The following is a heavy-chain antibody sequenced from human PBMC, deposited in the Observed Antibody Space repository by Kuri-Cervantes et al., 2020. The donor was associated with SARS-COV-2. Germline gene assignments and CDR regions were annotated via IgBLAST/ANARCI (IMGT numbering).Heavy chain of an antibody. CDR3: AKSEAGLVTAPTYFDY. Sequence: ASVKVSCKASGYTFTSYYMHWVRQAPGQGLEWMGIINPSGGSTSYAQKFQGRVTMTRDTSTSTVYMELSSLRSEDTAVYYCAKSEAGLVTAPTYFDYWGQGTLVTVSS. D-gene: IGHD2-21*02. CDR1: GYTFTSYY. CDR2: INPSGGST. J-gene: IGHJ4*02. V-gene: IGHV1-46*01.